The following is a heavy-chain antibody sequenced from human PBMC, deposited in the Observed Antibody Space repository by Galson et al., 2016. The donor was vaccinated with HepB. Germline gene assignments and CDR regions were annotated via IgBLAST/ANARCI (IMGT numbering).Heavy chain of an antibody. V-gene: IGHV3-7*03. D-gene: IGHD3-22*01. CDR1: GFTFSNYW. Sequence: SLRLSCAASGFTFSNYWMTWVRQAPGKGLEWVANIKQDGSKKYYLDSVEGRFTISRDTAKNSLYLQMNSLRAEDTALYFCSRDFSPSYYYDSSSYSGDPFDIWGQGTMFTVSS. J-gene: IGHJ3*02. CDR2: IKQDGSKK. CDR3: SRDFSPSYYYDSSSYSGDPFDI.